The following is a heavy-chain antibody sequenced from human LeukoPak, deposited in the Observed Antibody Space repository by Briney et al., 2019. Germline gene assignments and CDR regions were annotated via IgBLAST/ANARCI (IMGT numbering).Heavy chain of an antibody. CDR1: GGSVSSGSYY. D-gene: IGHD6-6*01. CDR2: LYYSGST. CDR3: ARVSNIAARHFDY. J-gene: IGHJ4*02. Sequence: KPSETLSLTCTVSGGSVSSGSYYWSWIRQPPGKGLEWIGYLYYSGSTNYNPSLKSRVTMSVDTSKNQFSLKLSSVTAADTAVYYCARVSNIAARHFDYWGQGTLVTVSS. V-gene: IGHV4-61*01.